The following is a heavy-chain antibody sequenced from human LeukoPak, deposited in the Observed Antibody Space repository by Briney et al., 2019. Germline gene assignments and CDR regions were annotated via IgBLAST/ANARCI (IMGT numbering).Heavy chain of an antibody. CDR2: IYTSGST. V-gene: IGHV4-4*07. CDR1: GGSIGSYY. CDR3: ARELGYCSSTSCHNAYYYYYYMDV. D-gene: IGHD2-2*02. Sequence: SETLSLTCTVSGGSIGSYYWSWIRQPAGKGLEWIGRIYTSGSTNYNPSLKSRVTMSVDTSKNQFSLKLSSVTAADTAVYYCARELGYCSSTSCHNAYYYYYYMDVWGKGTTVTVSS. J-gene: IGHJ6*03.